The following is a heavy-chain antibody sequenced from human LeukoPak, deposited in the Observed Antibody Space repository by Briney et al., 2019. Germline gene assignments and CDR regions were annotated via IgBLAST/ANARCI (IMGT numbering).Heavy chain of an antibody. CDR2: ISNSGIT. J-gene: IGHJ4*02. Sequence: SETLSLTCTVSGGSISTYYWNWIRHPPGKGLEWIGYISNSGITTYNPSLKSRVTISVDSSKSQFSLKLNSVTAADTAVYYCARSGGYSSSWSLWGQGTLVTVSS. CDR1: GGSISTYY. D-gene: IGHD6-13*01. CDR3: ARSGGYSSSWSL. V-gene: IGHV4-59*01.